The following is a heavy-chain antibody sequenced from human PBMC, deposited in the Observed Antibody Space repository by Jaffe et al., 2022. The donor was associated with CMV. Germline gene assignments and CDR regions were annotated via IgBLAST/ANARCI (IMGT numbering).Heavy chain of an antibody. CDR2: IKSKTDGGTT. D-gene: IGHD6-13*01. CDR1: GFTFSNAW. CDR3: TTDGSSWDNWFDP. Sequence: EVQLVESGGGLVKPGGSLRLSCAASGFTFSNAWMSWVRQAPGKGLEWVGRIKSKTDGGTTDYAAPVKGRFTISRDDSKNTLYLQMNSLKTEDTAVYYCTTDGSSWDNWFDPWGQGTLVTVSS. J-gene: IGHJ5*02. V-gene: IGHV3-15*01.